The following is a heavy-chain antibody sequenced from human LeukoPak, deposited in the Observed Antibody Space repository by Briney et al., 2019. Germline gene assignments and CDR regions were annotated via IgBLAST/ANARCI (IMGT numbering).Heavy chain of an antibody. CDR2: ISYDGSNK. CDR1: GFTFSSYG. J-gene: IGHJ4*02. CDR3: AKASPGSFDY. Sequence: GGSLRLSCAASGFTFSSYGMHWVRQAPGKGLEWVAVISYDGSNKYYADSVKGRFTISRDNSKNTLYLQMNSLRAEDTAVYYCAKASPGSFDYWGQGTLVTVSS. D-gene: IGHD1-14*01. V-gene: IGHV3-30*18.